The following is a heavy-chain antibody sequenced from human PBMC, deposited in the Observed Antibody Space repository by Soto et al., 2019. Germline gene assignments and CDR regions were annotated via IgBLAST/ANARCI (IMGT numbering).Heavy chain of an antibody. CDR1: GFTFDDYA. J-gene: IGHJ6*02. V-gene: IGHV3-9*01. CDR3: AKDMGGGIFGGVRDYYYYGMDV. Sequence: GGSLRLSCAASGFTFDDYAMHWVRQAPGKGLEWVSGISWNSGSIGYADSVKGRFTISRDNAKNSLYLQMNSLRAEDTALYYCAKDMGGGIFGGVRDYYYYGMDVWGQGTTVTVSS. D-gene: IGHD3-3*01. CDR2: ISWNSGSI.